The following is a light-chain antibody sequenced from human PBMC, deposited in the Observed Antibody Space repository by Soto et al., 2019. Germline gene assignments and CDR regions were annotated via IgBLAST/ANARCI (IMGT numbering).Light chain of an antibody. J-gene: IGLJ1*01. Sequence: QSALTQPASVSGSPGQSITISCTGTSSDVGDYNFVSWYQHHPGKAPKLLIYEVSNRPLGISNRFAASKSGNTASLTISGLQAEDESYYYCSSYTSSSTYVFGTGNQLTVL. CDR2: EVS. V-gene: IGLV2-14*01. CDR3: SSYTSSSTYV. CDR1: SSDVGDYNF.